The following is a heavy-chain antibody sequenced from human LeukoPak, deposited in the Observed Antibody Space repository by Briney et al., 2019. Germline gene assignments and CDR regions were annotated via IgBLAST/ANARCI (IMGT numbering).Heavy chain of an antibody. J-gene: IGHJ4*02. V-gene: IGHV3-7*01. CDR3: ARLRVRPAEMTTVSTFDN. Sequence: ETLSLTCAVSGASITNNNWRSWVRQPPGKGLEWVANIKQDGSEKYYVDSVKGRFTISRDNAKNSLYLQMNSLRAEDTAVYYCARLRVRPAEMTTVSTFDNWGQGTLVTVSS. D-gene: IGHD4-17*01. CDR2: IKQDGSEK. CDR1: GASITNNNW.